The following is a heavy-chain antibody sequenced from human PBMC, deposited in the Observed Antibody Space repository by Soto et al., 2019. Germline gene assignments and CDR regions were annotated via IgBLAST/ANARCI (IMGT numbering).Heavy chain of an antibody. V-gene: IGHV1-24*01. D-gene: IGHD6-13*01. Sequence: ASVKVSCKVSGYTLTELSMHWVRQAPGKGLEWMGGFDPEDGETIYAQKFQGRVTMTEDTSTDTDYMELSSLRSEDTAVYYCATVAGSSSWYYFDYWGQGTLVTVSS. J-gene: IGHJ4*02. CDR3: ATVAGSSSWYYFDY. CDR1: GYTLTELS. CDR2: FDPEDGET.